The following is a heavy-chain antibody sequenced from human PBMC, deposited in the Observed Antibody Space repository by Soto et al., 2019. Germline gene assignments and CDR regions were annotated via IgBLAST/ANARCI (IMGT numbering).Heavy chain of an antibody. Sequence: QVQLQQWGAGLLKPSETLSLTCAVSGGSFSEYYWTWIRQSPMKGLEWIGESNHSGYTTYNPSLKSRVTMSVDTSKNQFSLKLTSVTAADTAMYYCARGTVLIVCAIFDYWGQGTLVTVSS. CDR2: SNHSGYT. D-gene: IGHD2-15*01. V-gene: IGHV4-34*01. CDR1: GGSFSEYY. CDR3: ARGTVLIVCAIFDY. J-gene: IGHJ4*02.